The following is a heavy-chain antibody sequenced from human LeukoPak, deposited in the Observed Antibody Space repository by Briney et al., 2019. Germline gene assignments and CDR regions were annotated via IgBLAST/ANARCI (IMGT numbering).Heavy chain of an antibody. CDR1: GFTFSSYG. CDR3: AKDPTQERSYYGSGSEYYFDY. J-gene: IGHJ4*02. V-gene: IGHV3-23*01. D-gene: IGHD3-10*01. CDR2: ISGSGGST. Sequence: PGGSLRLSCAASGFTFSSYGMSWVRQAPGKGLEWVSAISGSGGSTYYADSVKGRFTISRDNSKNTLYLQMNSLRAEDTAVYYCAKDPTQERSYYGSGSEYYFDYWGQGTLVTVSS.